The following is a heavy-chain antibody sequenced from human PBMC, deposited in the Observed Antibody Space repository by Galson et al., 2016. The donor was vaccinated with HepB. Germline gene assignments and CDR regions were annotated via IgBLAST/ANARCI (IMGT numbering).Heavy chain of an antibody. V-gene: IGHV4-4*07. D-gene: IGHD3-16*01. Sequence: LSLTCSVSGASLSNYFWTWVRQSPGQGLEWIGHVHSWVTTRYNPSLVSRVTLSIELSKNQFSLSLRSLTAADTAVYLCARYDVSWRWLDYWGQGIPVTVSS. J-gene: IGHJ4*02. CDR1: GASLSNYF. CDR2: VHSWVTT. CDR3: ARYDVSWRWLDY.